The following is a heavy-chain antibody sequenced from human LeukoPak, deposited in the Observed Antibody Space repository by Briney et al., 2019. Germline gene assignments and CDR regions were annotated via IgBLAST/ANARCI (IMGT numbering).Heavy chain of an antibody. Sequence: PGGSLRLSCAASGFTFRNYAMNWVRQAPGKGLEWVSGINANGGSTYYADSVKGRFTISRDNSKNTLYLQMNSLRAEDTAVYYCYYYYDSSGANPRGYWGQGTLVTVSS. V-gene: IGHV3-23*01. CDR3: YYYYDSSGANPRGY. D-gene: IGHD3-22*01. CDR1: GFTFRNYA. CDR2: INANGGST. J-gene: IGHJ4*02.